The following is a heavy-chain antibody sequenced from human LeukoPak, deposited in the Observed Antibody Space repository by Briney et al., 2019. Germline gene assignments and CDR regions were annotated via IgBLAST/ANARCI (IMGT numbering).Heavy chain of an antibody. CDR1: GFTFSSYA. CDR2: ISGSGGST. Sequence: PGGSLRLSCAASGFTFSSYAMSWVRQAPGKRLEWVSAISGSGGSTYYADSVKGRFTISRDNSKNTLYLQMNSLRAEDTAVYYCALMNYYDSSGLDYWGQGTLVTVSS. J-gene: IGHJ4*02. D-gene: IGHD3-22*01. CDR3: ALMNYYDSSGLDY. V-gene: IGHV3-23*01.